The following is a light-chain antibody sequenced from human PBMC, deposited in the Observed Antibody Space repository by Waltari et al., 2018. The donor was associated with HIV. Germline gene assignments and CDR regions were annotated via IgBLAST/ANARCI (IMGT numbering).Light chain of an antibody. V-gene: IGLV1-47*01. CDR3: AAWDDSLSAYV. CDR1: SSNIGINY. Sequence: QSVLTQPPSASGTPGQRVTISCSGSSSNIGINYVYWHQQLPGTAPKLLMYRNNPRPSGVPDRFSGSKSGTSASLAISGLRSEDEAEYYCAAWDDSLSAYVFGSGTKVTVL. J-gene: IGLJ1*01. CDR2: RNN.